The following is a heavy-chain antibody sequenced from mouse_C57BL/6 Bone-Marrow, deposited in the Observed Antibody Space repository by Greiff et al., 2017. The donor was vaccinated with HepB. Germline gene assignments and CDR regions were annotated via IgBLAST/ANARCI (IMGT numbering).Heavy chain of an antibody. CDR1: GYTFTNYW. V-gene: IGHV1-63*01. CDR2: IYPGGGYT. J-gene: IGHJ3*01. CDR3: AREGVTGWFAY. Sequence: LEESGAELVRPGTSVKMSCKASGYTFTNYWIGWAKQRPGHGLEWIGDIYPGGGYTNYNEKFKGKATLTADKSSSTAYMQFSSLTSEDSAIYYCAREGVTGWFAYWGQGTLVTVSA. D-gene: IGHD2-1*01.